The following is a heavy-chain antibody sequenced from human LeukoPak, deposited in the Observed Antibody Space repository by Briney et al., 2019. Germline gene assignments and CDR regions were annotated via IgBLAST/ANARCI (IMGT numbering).Heavy chain of an antibody. Sequence: GGSLRLSCAASGFTFSDQSMNWVRQAPGKGLEWVSSISSNSLHILYADSVKGRFTISRDNAKNSLYLQMNNLRAEDTAVYYCVGPDSQFDCWGQGTLVTVSS. D-gene: IGHD3-10*01. CDR2: ISSNSLHI. CDR3: VGPDSQFDC. CDR1: GFTFSDQS. J-gene: IGHJ4*02. V-gene: IGHV3-21*01.